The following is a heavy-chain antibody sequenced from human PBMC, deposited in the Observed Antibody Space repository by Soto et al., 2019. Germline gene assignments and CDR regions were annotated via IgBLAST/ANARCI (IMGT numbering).Heavy chain of an antibody. CDR2: IYYSGST. CDR1: GGAISSYY. Sequence: SETLSLTCTVSGGAISSYYWSWIRQPPGKGLEWIGYIYYSGSTNYNPSLKSRVTISVDTSKNQFSLKLSSVTAADTAVYYCARVPNYGDYNFDYWGQGTLVTVSS. D-gene: IGHD4-17*01. CDR3: ARVPNYGDYNFDY. J-gene: IGHJ4*02. V-gene: IGHV4-59*01.